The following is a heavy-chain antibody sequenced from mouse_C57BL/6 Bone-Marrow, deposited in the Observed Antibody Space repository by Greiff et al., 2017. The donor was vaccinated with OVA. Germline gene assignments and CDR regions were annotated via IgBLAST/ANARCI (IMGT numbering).Heavy chain of an antibody. V-gene: IGHV1-64*01. J-gene: IGHJ2*01. CDR3: ARSGYYGSSTPCDY. CDR2: IHPNSGST. CDR1: GYTFTSYW. D-gene: IGHD1-1*01. Sequence: QVQMQQPGAELVKPGASVKLSCKASGYTFTSYWMHWVKQRPGQGLEWIGMIHPNSGSTNYNEKFKSKATLTVDKSSSTAYMQLSSLTSAVSAVYYCARSGYYGSSTPCDYWGQGTTLTVSS.